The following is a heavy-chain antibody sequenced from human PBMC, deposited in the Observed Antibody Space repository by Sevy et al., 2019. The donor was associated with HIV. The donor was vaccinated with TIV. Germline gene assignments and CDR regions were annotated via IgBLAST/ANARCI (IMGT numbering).Heavy chain of an antibody. CDR1: GFTFSSYW. Sequence: GGSLRLSCAASGFTFSSYWMHWVRQAPGKGLVWVSRINSDGSSTSYADSVKGRFTISRDNAKNTLYLQMNSLRAEDTAVYYGARGVRRRGITIFGVVTDGMDVWGQGTTVTVSS. D-gene: IGHD3-3*01. J-gene: IGHJ6*02. CDR2: INSDGSST. V-gene: IGHV3-74*01. CDR3: ARGVRRRGITIFGVVTDGMDV.